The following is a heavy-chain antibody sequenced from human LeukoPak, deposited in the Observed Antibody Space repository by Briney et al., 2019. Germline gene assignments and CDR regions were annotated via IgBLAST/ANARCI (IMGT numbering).Heavy chain of an antibody. D-gene: IGHD3-22*01. Sequence: ASVNLSFTSSEYTFTIYYMHWLRQAPGQGLEWMGIVHPSGGSTSYAQKFQGRVTMTRDTDTSTVYMELSSLRSEDTALYYCARITMTTSGWYFDLWGRGSLVTVSS. CDR1: EYTFTIYY. CDR2: VHPSGGST. V-gene: IGHV1-46*01. J-gene: IGHJ2*01. CDR3: ARITMTTSGWYFDL.